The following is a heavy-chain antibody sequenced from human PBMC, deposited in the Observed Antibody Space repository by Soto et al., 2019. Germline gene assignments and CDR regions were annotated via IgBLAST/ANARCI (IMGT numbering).Heavy chain of an antibody. Sequence: QVQLVGSGGGVVQPGRSLRLSCAASGFTFSNHGMHWVRQAPGKGLEWVAVISYHGNDKYYADSVKGRFTISRDNSKNTLFPQMNGLTAEDPAVYYCAKDHLPTTVTTPGFDPWGQGTLVTVSS. V-gene: IGHV3-30*18. D-gene: IGHD4-17*01. CDR1: GFTFSNHG. CDR3: AKDHLPTTVTTPGFDP. CDR2: ISYHGNDK. J-gene: IGHJ5*02.